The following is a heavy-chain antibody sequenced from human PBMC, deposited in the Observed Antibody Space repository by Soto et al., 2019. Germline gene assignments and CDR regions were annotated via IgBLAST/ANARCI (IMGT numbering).Heavy chain of an antibody. CDR3: TSDQLGYSSSWYGDAFDI. D-gene: IGHD6-13*01. CDR2: IRSKAYGGTT. V-gene: IGHV3-49*03. Sequence: GGSLRLSCTASGFTFGDYAMSWFRQAPGKGLEWVGFIRSKAYGGTTEYAASVKGRFTISRDDSKSIAYLQMNSLKTEDTAVYYCTSDQLGYSSSWYGDAFDIWGQGTMVTVSS. J-gene: IGHJ3*02. CDR1: GFTFGDYA.